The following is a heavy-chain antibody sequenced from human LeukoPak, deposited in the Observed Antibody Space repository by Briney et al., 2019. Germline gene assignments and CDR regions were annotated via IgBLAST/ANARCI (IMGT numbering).Heavy chain of an antibody. D-gene: IGHD3-22*01. CDR2: ISGSGGST. V-gene: IGHV3-23*01. J-gene: IGHJ6*03. Sequence: PGGSLTLPCEPSGFTFNNYAMIWLPQAPGKGREWVSDISGSGGSTYYADSVKGRFTISRDNSKNTLYLQMNSLRAEDTAVYYCAKDYYDSSGYNTRSDYYYYMDVWGKGTTVTVSS. CDR1: GFTFNNYA. CDR3: AKDYYDSSGYNTRSDYYYYMDV.